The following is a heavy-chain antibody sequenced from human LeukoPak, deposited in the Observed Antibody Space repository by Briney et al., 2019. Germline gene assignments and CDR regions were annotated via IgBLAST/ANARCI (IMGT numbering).Heavy chain of an antibody. Sequence: GESLKISCKGSGYSFTSYWIGWVRQMPGKGLEWLGIIYPGDSDNRYSPSFQGQATISADKSISTAYLQWSSLKASDTAMNYCARPSIVGAVYNFAYWGQGTLVTVP. CDR3: ARPSIVGAVYNFAY. CDR1: GYSFTSYW. D-gene: IGHD1-26*01. J-gene: IGHJ4*02. CDR2: IYPGDSDN. V-gene: IGHV5-51*01.